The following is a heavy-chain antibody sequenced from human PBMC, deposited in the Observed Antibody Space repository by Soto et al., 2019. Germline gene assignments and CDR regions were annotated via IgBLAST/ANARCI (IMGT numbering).Heavy chain of an antibody. Sequence: ETLSRTCTVSGGSILDSTYYWAWIRQSPGKGLEWIGTIFYSGGTFYTPSLKSRVTMSVDTSNNQFSLKLSSVTAADTAVYYCARQASGYYYGWFDPWGQGTLVTVSS. CDR1: GGSILDSTYY. CDR3: ARQASGYYYGWFDP. V-gene: IGHV4-39*01. D-gene: IGHD3-22*01. CDR2: IFYSGGT. J-gene: IGHJ5*02.